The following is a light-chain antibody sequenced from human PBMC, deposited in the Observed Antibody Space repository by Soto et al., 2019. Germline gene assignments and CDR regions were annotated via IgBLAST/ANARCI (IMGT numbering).Light chain of an antibody. CDR2: SND. V-gene: IGLV1-47*02. Sequence: QSVLTQPPSASGTPGQRVTISCSGSSSNIGSKYVCWYQQLPGTAPKLLIYSNDQRPSGVPDRFSGSKSGTSASLAISRLRSEDEADYYCATCDDSLSEYVFGTGTKV. CDR1: SSNIGSKY. J-gene: IGLJ1*01. CDR3: ATCDDSLSEYV.